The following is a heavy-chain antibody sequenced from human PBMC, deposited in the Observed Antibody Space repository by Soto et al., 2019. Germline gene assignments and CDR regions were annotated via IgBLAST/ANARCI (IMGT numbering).Heavy chain of an antibody. V-gene: IGHV4-31*03. J-gene: IGHJ6*02. CDR3: ARDRLMATAGTARYYFGLDV. D-gene: IGHD5-18*01. CDR1: GGSIRSGGYY. Sequence: PSETLSLTCTVSGGSIRSGGYYWSWVRQNPRRGLEWIGNIYYSGNTYYNPSLKSRLTISVDTSKNQFSLNLSSVTAADTAVYCCARDRLMATAGTARYYFGLDVWGQGTTVTVSS. CDR2: IYYSGNT.